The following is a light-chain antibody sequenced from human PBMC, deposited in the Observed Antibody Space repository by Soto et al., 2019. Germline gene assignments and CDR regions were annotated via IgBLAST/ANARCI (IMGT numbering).Light chain of an antibody. CDR1: SSNIGAGYD. V-gene: IGLV1-40*01. J-gene: IGLJ3*02. CDR3: QSYDSSLSGL. Sequence: QLVLTQPPSVSGAPGQRITISCTGNSSNIGAGYDVHWYQQLPVTAPKVVIYGNINRPSGVPDRFSGSKSGTSAFLAITGLQAEDEADYYCQSYDSSLSGLFGGGTKLTVL. CDR2: GNI.